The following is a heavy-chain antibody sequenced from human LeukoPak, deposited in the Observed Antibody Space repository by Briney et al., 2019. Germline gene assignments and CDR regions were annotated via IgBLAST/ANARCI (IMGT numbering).Heavy chain of an antibody. J-gene: IGHJ3*02. CDR2: IWYDGSNK. Sequence: GRSLRLSCAASGFTFSSYGMHWVRQAPGKGLEWVAVIWYDGSNKFYGDSVKGRFTTSRDNSKNTVALQMNSLKDEDTAVYYCAREQFGSDDALDIWGQGTTVTVSS. D-gene: IGHD5-24*01. CDR3: AREQFGSDDALDI. CDR1: GFTFSSYG. V-gene: IGHV3-33*01.